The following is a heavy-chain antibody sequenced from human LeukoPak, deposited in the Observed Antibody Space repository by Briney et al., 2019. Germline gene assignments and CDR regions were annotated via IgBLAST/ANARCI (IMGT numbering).Heavy chain of an antibody. V-gene: IGHV3-30*02. CDR2: IRYDGSNK. J-gene: IGHJ5*02. CDR1: GFTFSSYG. Sequence: GGSLRLSCAASGFTFSSYGMHWVRQAPGKGLEWVAFIRYDGSNKYYAGSVKGRFTISRDNSKNTLYLQMNSLRAEDTAVYYCAKDPHYYGSGSYYNPGWFDPWGQGTLVTVSS. CDR3: AKDPHYYGSGSYYNPGWFDP. D-gene: IGHD3-10*01.